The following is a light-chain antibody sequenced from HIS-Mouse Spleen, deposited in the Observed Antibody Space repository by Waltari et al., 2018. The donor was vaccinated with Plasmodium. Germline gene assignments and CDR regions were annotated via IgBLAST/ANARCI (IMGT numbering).Light chain of an antibody. J-gene: IGLJ2*01. CDR3: SSYAGSNMV. Sequence: QSALTQPPSASGSPGPSVTISCPGTSRYLGGYNYVSWYQQHPGKAPKLMIYEVSKRPSGVPDRFSGSKSGNTASLTVSGLQAEDEADYYCSSYAGSNMVFGGGTKLTVL. CDR2: EVS. CDR1: SRYLGGYNY. V-gene: IGLV2-8*01.